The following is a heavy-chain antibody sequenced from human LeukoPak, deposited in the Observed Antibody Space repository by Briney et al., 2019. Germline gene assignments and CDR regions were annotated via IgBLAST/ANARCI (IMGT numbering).Heavy chain of an antibody. D-gene: IGHD1-26*01. J-gene: IGHJ4*02. V-gene: IGHV1-8*01. CDR3: ASLGRVSGSYSYDY. Sequence: ASVKVSCKASGYTFTSYDINWVRQATGQGREGMGWMNPNSGNTGYAQKFQGRVTMTRNTSISTAYMELSSLRSEDTAVYYCASLGRVSGSYSYDYWGQGTLVTVS. CDR2: MNPNSGNT. CDR1: GYTFTSYD.